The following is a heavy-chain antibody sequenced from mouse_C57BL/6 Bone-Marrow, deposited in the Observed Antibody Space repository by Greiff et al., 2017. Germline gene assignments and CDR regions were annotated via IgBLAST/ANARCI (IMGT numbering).Heavy chain of an antibody. V-gene: IGHV5-12*01. CDR1: GFTFSDYY. D-gene: IGHD2-4*01. CDR2: ISNGGGST. Sequence: DVLLLESGGGLVQPGASLKLSCAASGFTFSDYYMYWVRQTPGKRLEWVAYISNGGGSTYYPDNVKGRVTIPRDNATNTPYLQLSRLKSEDTAMYYGARGGGLRAYYAMDYWGQGTSVTVSS. CDR3: ARGGGLRAYYAMDY. J-gene: IGHJ4*01.